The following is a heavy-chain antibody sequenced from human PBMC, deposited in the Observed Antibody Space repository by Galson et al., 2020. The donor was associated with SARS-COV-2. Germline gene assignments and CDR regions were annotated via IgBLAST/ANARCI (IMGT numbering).Heavy chain of an antibody. CDR2: ISGSGGST. CDR3: AKDHLPETVWFGELGDR. V-gene: IGHV3-23*01. J-gene: IGHJ5*02. CDR1: GFTFSSYA. D-gene: IGHD3-10*01. Sequence: GESLKISCAASGFTFSSYAMSWVRQAPGKGLEWVSAISGSGGSTYYADSVKGRFTISRDNSKNTLYLQMNSLRAEDTAVYYCAKDHLPETVWFGELGDRWGQGTLVTVSS.